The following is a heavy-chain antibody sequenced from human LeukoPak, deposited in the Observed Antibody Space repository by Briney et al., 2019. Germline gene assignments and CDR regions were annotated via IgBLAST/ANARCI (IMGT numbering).Heavy chain of an antibody. Sequence: PSETLSLTCAVSGGSISSGGYSWSWIRQPPGKGLEWIGYIYYSGSTYYNPSLKSRVTISVDTSKNQFSLKLSSVTAADTAVYYCAREPRVYSYGYDYWGQGTLVTVSS. J-gene: IGHJ4*02. CDR3: AREPRVYSYGYDY. CDR2: IYYSGST. CDR1: GGSISSGGYS. D-gene: IGHD5-18*01. V-gene: IGHV4-30-4*07.